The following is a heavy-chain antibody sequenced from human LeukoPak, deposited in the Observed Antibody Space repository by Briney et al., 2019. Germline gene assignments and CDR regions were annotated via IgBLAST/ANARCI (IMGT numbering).Heavy chain of an antibody. CDR3: ARDLEVRPRTFDY. CDR1: GFTFSSYS. CDR2: ISSSSSTI. J-gene: IGHJ4*02. Sequence: GGSLRLSCAASGFTFSSYSMNWVRQAPGKGLEWVSYISSSSSTIYYADSVKGRFTISRDNAKNSLYLQMNSLRAEDTAVYYCARDLEVRPRTFDYWGQGTLVTVSS. V-gene: IGHV3-48*01. D-gene: IGHD3-10*01.